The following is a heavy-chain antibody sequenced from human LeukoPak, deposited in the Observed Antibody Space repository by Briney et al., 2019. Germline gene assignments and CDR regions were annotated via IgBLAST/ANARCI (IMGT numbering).Heavy chain of an antibody. D-gene: IGHD6-13*01. CDR3: AREGDSSSVRWFDP. CDR1: GGSISSSSYY. J-gene: IGHJ5*02. V-gene: IGHV4-39*07. Sequence: TSETLSLTCTVSGGSISSSSYYWGWIRQPPGKGLEWIGTIYYSGTTYYNPSLKSRVTISVDTSKNQFSLKLSSVTAADTAVYYCAREGDSSSVRWFDPWGQGTLVTVSS. CDR2: IYYSGTT.